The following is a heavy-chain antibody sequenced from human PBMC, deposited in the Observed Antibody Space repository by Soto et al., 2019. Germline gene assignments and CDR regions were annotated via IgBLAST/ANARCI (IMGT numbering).Heavy chain of an antibody. CDR3: ARSQGSSTSLEIYYYYYYGIDV. D-gene: IGHD2-2*01. J-gene: IGHJ6*02. V-gene: IGHV1-69*01. CDR1: GGTFGSYA. CDR2: IIPIPGTA. Sequence: QVQLVQSGAEVKKPGSSVKVSCKASGGTFGSYAISWVRQAPGQGLEWMGGIIPIPGTANYAQKFQCRVTIAADESTSTAYMEMSSLRSEDTAVYYCARSQGSSTSLEIYYYYYYGIDVWGQGTTVTGSS.